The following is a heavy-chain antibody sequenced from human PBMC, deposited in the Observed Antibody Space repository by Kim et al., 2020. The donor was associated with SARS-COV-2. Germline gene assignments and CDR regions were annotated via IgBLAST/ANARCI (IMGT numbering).Heavy chain of an antibody. Sequence: GGSLRLSCAASGFTFSRYAVSWVRQAPGKGLEWVSTITTSDGRTDYADSVKGRFTISRDTLDLQMNSLRAEDTAVYYCAKDSRGLGTYFDSWGPGNLVT. CDR1: GFTFSRYA. J-gene: IGHJ4*02. CDR3: AKDSRGLGTYFDS. D-gene: IGHD1-1*01. V-gene: IGHV3-23*01. CDR2: ITTSDGRT.